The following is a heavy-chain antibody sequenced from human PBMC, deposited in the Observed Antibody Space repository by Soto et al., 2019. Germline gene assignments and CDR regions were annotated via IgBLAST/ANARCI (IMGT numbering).Heavy chain of an antibody. CDR2: IFWDDDK. D-gene: IGHD1-1*01. CDR1: GFSLSTSVVG. CDR3: AHSPGTGGTTFDY. J-gene: IGHJ4*02. Sequence: QITLKESGPTLVKPTQTLTLTCTVSGFSLSTSVVGVSWIRQPPGKALEWLALIFWDDDKRYSPSLKNRGTITKDTSKNQVVLTITKMDPVDTAKYYCAHSPGTGGTTFDYWGKGTLVTVSS. V-gene: IGHV2-5*02.